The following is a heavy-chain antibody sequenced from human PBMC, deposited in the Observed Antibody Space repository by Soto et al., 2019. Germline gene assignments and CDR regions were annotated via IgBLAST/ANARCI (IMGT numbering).Heavy chain of an antibody. CDR2: INPNSGET. Sequence: ASVKVPCKASGYSFSGYYIHWVRQAPGQGLEWMGWINPNSGETDYAQKFLGRVTMTSDTSISTAFMALSSLRSDDTAVYYCARYCPFLAWYCYGMDVWGQGTTVTVS. CDR3: ARYCPFLAWYCYGMDV. V-gene: IGHV1-2*02. D-gene: IGHD3-3*01. J-gene: IGHJ6*02. CDR1: GYSFSGYY.